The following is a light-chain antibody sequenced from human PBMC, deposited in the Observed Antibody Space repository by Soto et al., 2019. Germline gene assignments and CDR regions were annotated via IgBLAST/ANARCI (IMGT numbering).Light chain of an antibody. CDR2: DVS. CDR3: SSYTSSSTLV. CDR1: SSDVGGYNY. V-gene: IGLV2-14*01. Sequence: QSALTQPDSVSGSPGQSITISCTGTSSDVGGYNYVSWYQQHPGKAPKLMIYDVSNRPSGVSNRFSGSKSGNTASLTISGLQAEDEADYYCSSYTSSSTLVFGVGTKLTVL. J-gene: IGLJ2*01.